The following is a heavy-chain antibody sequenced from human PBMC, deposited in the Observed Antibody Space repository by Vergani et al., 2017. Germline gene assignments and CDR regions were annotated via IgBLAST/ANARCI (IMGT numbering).Heavy chain of an antibody. CDR3: ATAGAAYWRGASCYDFFEY. Sequence: QVQLVESGGGVVQPGGSLRLSCAASRFTFRSYGMHWVRQAPGKGLEWVAFIRYDGSNKYYADSVKGRFTISRDNSKNTLYLQMNSLRAEDTAVYYCATAGAAYWRGASCYDFFEYWGQGTLVTVAS. J-gene: IGHJ4*02. CDR2: IRYDGSNK. CDR1: RFTFRSYG. D-gene: IGHD2-15*01. V-gene: IGHV3-30*02.